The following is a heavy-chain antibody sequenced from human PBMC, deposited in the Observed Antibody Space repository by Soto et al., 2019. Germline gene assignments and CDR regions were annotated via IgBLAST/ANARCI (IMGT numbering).Heavy chain of an antibody. Sequence: EVQLVESGGGLVKPGESLRLSCTVSGFALSSYAMTWVRQAPGKGLEWLASISSSSKYKYYGDSVKGRFIISRYNAKKSLSMQMNSLRVDDTAMYICTTEEFEGDYWGEGTLVTVS. CDR3: TTEEFEGDY. D-gene: IGHD3-10*01. V-gene: IGHV3-21*01. J-gene: IGHJ4*02. CDR1: GFALSSYA. CDR2: ISSSSKYK.